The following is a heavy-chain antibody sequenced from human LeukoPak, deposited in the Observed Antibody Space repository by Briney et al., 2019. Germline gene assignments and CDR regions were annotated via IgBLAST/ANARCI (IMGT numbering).Heavy chain of an antibody. D-gene: IGHD5-12*01. CDR2: IYYSGST. CDR1: GGSISSSYW. V-gene: IGHV4-4*02. Sequence: SETLSLTCAVSGGSISSSYWWSWVRQPPGKGLEWIGSIYYSGSTYYNPSLKSRVTISVDTSKNQVSLKLRSVTAADTAVYYCARTTEGYAGGPGYSYYYYMDVWGKGTTVTISS. CDR3: ARTTEGYAGGPGYSYYYYMDV. J-gene: IGHJ6*03.